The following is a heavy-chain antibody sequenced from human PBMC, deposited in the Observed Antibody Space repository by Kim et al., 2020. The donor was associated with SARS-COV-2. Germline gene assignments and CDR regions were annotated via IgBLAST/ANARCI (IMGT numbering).Heavy chain of an antibody. Sequence: GGSLRLSCAASGFTFSAHYMDWVRQAPGKGLEWVGRTRNKDKGYTTEYAASVKGRLTITRDDSKNSLFLQMNSLKTEDTAVYYCARGGSSWSNYYYGLDVWGQGTTVTVSS. CDR2: TRNKDKGYTT. V-gene: IGHV3-72*01. D-gene: IGHD6-13*01. CDR1: GFTFSAHY. CDR3: ARGGSSWSNYYYGLDV. J-gene: IGHJ6*02.